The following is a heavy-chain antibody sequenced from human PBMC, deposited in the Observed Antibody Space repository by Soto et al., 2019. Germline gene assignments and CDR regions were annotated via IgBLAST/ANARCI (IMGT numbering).Heavy chain of an antibody. V-gene: IGHV1-18*01. CDR2: ISAYNGNT. CDR1: GYTFTSYG. J-gene: IGHJ6*02. Sequence: ASVKVSCKASGYTFTSYGISWVRQAPGQGLEWMGWISAYNGNTNYAQKLQGRVTMTTDTSTSTAYMELRSLRSDDTAVYYCARESDSGSYTSYYGMDVWGQGTTVTVS. CDR3: ARESDSGSYTSYYGMDV. D-gene: IGHD1-26*01.